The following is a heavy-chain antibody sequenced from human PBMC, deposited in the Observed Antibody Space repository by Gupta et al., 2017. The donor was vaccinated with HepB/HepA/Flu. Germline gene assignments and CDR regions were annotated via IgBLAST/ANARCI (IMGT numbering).Heavy chain of an antibody. CDR2: ISSSSSYI. CDR1: GFTFSSYS. CDR3: ARVSGTLEDV. J-gene: IGHJ6*02. D-gene: IGHD1-7*01. V-gene: IGHV3-21*01. Sequence: EVQLVESGGGLVKPGGSLRLSCAASGFTFSSYSMNWVRQAPGKGLEWVSFISSSSSYIYYADSVKGRFTISRDNAKNSLYLQMNSLRAEDTAVYYCARVSGTLEDVWGQGTTVTVSS.